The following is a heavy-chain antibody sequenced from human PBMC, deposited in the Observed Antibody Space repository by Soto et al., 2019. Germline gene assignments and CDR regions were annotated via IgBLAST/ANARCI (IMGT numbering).Heavy chain of an antibody. CDR3: ATVLVGATRHPDSDA. V-gene: IGHV4-39*02. CDR1: GGSINNNDYY. D-gene: IGHD2-15*01. CDR2: IYYDGST. J-gene: IGHJ4*02. Sequence: XETLSLTCTVSGGSINNNDYYWAWIRQPPGKVLSWIASIYYDGSTYYNSSLKSRVTISRDTSKNHFSLRLTSMTAADTAVYYCATVLVGATRHPDSDAWGQGTLVTVSS.